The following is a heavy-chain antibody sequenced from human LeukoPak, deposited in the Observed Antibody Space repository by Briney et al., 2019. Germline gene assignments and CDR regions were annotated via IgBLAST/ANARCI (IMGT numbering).Heavy chain of an antibody. D-gene: IGHD3-22*01. CDR2: INTGNGNT. Sequence: ASVKVSCKASGYTFTDYAIHWVRQAPGQRLEWMGWINTGNGNTRYSQKFQDRFTIARDTSASTAYMELRSLRSDDTAVYYCASNPTDRYYDSSGYSHDRYYYYGMDVWGQGTTVTVS. CDR1: GYTFTDYA. V-gene: IGHV1-3*04. J-gene: IGHJ6*02. CDR3: ASNPTDRYYDSSGYSHDRYYYYGMDV.